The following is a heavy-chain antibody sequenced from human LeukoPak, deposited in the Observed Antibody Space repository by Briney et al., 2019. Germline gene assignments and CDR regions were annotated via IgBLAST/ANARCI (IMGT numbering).Heavy chain of an antibody. Sequence: ASVKVSCKASGGTFSSYAISWVRQAPGQGLEWMGGIIPIFGTANYAQKFQGRVTITADESTSTAYMELSSLRSEDTAVYYCARQYCSSTSCADWFDPWGQGTLVTVSS. CDR2: IIPIFGTA. D-gene: IGHD2-2*01. J-gene: IGHJ5*02. CDR3: ARQYCSSTSCADWFDP. V-gene: IGHV1-69*13. CDR1: GGTFSSYA.